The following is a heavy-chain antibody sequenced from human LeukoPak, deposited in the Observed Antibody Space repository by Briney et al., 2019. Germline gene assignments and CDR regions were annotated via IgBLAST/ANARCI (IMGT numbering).Heavy chain of an antibody. CDR1: GGSISGSNW. Sequence: SETLSLTCAVSGGSISGSNWWSWVRQPPGKGLEWIGEIYHSGSTNYNPSLKSRVTISVDKSKNQFSLKLSSVTAADTAVYYCAREATMVRGVISYYYYGMDVWGKGTTVTVSS. D-gene: IGHD3-10*01. CDR2: IYHSGST. J-gene: IGHJ6*04. V-gene: IGHV4-4*02. CDR3: AREATMVRGVISYYYYGMDV.